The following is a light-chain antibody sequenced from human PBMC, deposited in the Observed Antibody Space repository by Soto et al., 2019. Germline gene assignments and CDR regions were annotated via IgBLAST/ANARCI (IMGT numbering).Light chain of an antibody. CDR2: AAS. J-gene: IGKJ5*01. CDR3: QQTYSNSVA. CDR1: QGISSY. Sequence: AIRMTQSPSSFSASTGARVATAGRASQGISSYLAWYQQKPGKAPKLLIYAASTLESGVPSRFSGSGSGTDFTLTITSLQPEDFATYYCQQTYSNSVAFGQGTRLEI. V-gene: IGKV1-8*01.